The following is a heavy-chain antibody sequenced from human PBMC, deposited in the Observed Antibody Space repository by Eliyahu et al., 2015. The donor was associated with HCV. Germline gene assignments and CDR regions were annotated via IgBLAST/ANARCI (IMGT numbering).Heavy chain of an antibody. Sequence: EVQLVESGGGLIQPGGSLRLXCAASGIAXSRSYVAWVRQAPGKGLEWVSYIYSGGSTDYADSVKGRFTMSKDNSRNTIYLQMDSLRVEDTAVYFCVRGLRPPGFFDLWGQGTKVVVSA. CDR2: IYSGGST. V-gene: IGHV3-53*01. D-gene: IGHD2-15*01. J-gene: IGHJ3*01. CDR3: VRGLRPPGFFDL. CDR1: GIAXSRSY.